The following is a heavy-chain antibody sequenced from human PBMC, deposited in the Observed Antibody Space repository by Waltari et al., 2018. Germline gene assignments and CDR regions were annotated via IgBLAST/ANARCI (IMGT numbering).Heavy chain of an antibody. CDR1: GGSFSGYY. Sequence: QVQLQQWGAGLLKPSETLSLTCAVYGGSFSGYYWSWIRQPPGKGLEWIGEINHSGSTNYNPYLKSRITIAVDTSKSQFSLKRSSVTAADTAVYYCARDRGLRRLSTCESWGQGTMVTVSS. CDR3: ARDRGLRRLSTCES. V-gene: IGHV4-34*01. D-gene: IGHD3-16*02. J-gene: IGHJ3*02. CDR2: INHSGST.